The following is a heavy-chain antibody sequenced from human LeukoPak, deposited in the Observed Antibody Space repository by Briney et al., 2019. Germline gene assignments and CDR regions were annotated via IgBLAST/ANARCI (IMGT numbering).Heavy chain of an antibody. Sequence: GGSLRLSCAASGFTVSSNYMTWVRQAPGKGLEWVGFIRSKAYGGTTEYAASVRDRFTISRDDSKSIAYLQMNSLKTEDTAVYYCTPDPFNYWGQGTLVTVSS. J-gene: IGHJ4*02. V-gene: IGHV3-49*04. CDR2: IRSKAYGGTT. CDR1: GFTVSSNY. CDR3: TPDPFNY.